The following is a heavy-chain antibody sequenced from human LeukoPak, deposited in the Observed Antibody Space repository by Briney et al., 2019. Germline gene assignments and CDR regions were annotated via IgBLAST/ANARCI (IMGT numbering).Heavy chain of an antibody. CDR3: AKVVRVGAIDY. V-gene: IGHV3-23*01. Sequence: GGSLRLSCEASGFTFNSYAMRWVRQAPGKGLEWVSSISGSGGSTYYADSVKGRFTISRDNSKNTLYLQMNSLRAEDTAVYYYAKVVRVGAIDYWGQGTLVTVSS. CDR1: GFTFNSYA. D-gene: IGHD1-26*01. CDR2: ISGSGGST. J-gene: IGHJ4*02.